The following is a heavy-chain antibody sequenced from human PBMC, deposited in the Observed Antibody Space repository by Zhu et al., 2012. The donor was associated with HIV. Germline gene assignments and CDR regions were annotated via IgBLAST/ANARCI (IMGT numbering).Heavy chain of an antibody. CDR3: ARQPLSTYGL. Sequence: QVQLQESGPGLVKPSETLSLTCAVSGYSISSGYYWGWIRQPPGKGLEWIGSIHHSGRTDHNPSLMSRVTMSVDTSKNQFSLSLRSVTAADTAVYYCARQPLSTYGLWGQGTLVTVSS. CDR1: GYSISSGYY. CDR2: IHHSGRT. D-gene: IGHD4-17*01. J-gene: IGHJ4*02. V-gene: IGHV4-38-2*01.